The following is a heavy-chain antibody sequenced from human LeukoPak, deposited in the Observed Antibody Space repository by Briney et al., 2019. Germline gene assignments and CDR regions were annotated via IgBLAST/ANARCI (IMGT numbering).Heavy chain of an antibody. CDR3: ARGRIAVAGTNWFDP. Sequence: ASVKVSCKASGYTFTSYGISWVRQAPGQGLEWMGGIIPIFSTANYAQKFQGRVTITADESTSTAYMELSSLRSEDTAVYYCARGRIAVAGTNWFDPWGQGTLVTVSS. V-gene: IGHV1-69*13. CDR2: IIPIFSTA. CDR1: GYTFTSYG. J-gene: IGHJ5*02. D-gene: IGHD6-19*01.